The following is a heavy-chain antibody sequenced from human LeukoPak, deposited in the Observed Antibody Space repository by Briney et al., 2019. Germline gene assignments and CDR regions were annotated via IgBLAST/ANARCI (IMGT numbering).Heavy chain of an antibody. CDR2: VSAYNGNT. CDR3: AREHGVHFDY. CDR1: GYTFTSYG. J-gene: IGHJ4*02. Sequence: ASVKVSCKASGYTFTSYGIGLERLAPGQGLEWMGWVSAYNGNTNYAQKLQGRVTMTTDTSTSTAYMELRSLRSDNTAVYYCAREHGVHFDYWGQGTLVTVSS. V-gene: IGHV1-18*01. D-gene: IGHD3-10*01.